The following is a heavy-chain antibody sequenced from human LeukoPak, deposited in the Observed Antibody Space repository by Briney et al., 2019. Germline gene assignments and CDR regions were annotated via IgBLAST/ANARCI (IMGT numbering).Heavy chain of an antibody. D-gene: IGHD4-11*01. CDR2: IYYSGST. CDR3: ARQGPMTTVDY. Sequence: PSETLSLTCTVSGGSIGSYYWSWIRQPPGKGLEWIGYIYYSGSTNYNPSLMSRVTISVDTSKNQFSLKLSSVTAADTAVYYCARQGPMTTVDYWGQGTLVTVSS. J-gene: IGHJ4*02. CDR1: GGSIGSYY. V-gene: IGHV4-59*01.